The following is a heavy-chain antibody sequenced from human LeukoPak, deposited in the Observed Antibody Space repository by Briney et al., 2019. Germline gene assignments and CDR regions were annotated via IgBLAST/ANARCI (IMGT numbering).Heavy chain of an antibody. CDR1: GFSFSSYD. J-gene: IGHJ4*02. CDR2: ISYDGSNK. CDR3: AKEGRDGFNYDY. D-gene: IGHD5-24*01. V-gene: IGHV3-30*18. Sequence: GRSLRLSCAASGFSFSSYDMHWVRQAPGKGLEWVAVISYDGSNKYYADSVRGRFTVSRDNSKNTLYLQMNSLRAEDTAVYYCAKEGRDGFNYDYWGQGTLVTVSS.